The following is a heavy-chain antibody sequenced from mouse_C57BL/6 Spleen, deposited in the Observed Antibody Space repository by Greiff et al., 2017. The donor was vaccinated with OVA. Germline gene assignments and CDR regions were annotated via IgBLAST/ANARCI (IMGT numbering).Heavy chain of an antibody. Sequence: EVQLQQSGPELVKPGASVKMSCKASGYTFTDYNMHWVKQSHGKSLEWIGYINPNNGGTSYNQKFKGKATLTVNKSSSTAYMELRSLTSEDSAVYYCANDGYYGAWFAYWGQGTLVTVSA. D-gene: IGHD2-3*01. V-gene: IGHV1-22*01. CDR1: GYTFTDYN. CDR3: ANDGYYGAWFAY. J-gene: IGHJ3*01. CDR2: INPNNGGT.